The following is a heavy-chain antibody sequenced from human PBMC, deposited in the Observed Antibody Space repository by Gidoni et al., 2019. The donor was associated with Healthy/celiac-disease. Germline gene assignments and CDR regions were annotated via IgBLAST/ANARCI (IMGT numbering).Heavy chain of an antibody. CDR1: GFTVSSNE. Sequence: EVQLVESRGVLVQPGGSLRLACAASGFTVSSNEMSWVRQAPGKGLEWVSSISGGSTYYADSRKGRFTISRDNSKNTLHLQMNSLRAEDTAVYYCKTNYYDSSGYQNFDYWGQGTLVTVSS. J-gene: IGHJ4*02. D-gene: IGHD3-22*01. CDR2: ISGGST. V-gene: IGHV3-66*01. CDR3: KTNYYDSSGYQNFDY.